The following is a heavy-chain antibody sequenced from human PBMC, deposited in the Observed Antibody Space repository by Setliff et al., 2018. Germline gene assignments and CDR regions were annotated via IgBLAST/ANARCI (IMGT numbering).Heavy chain of an antibody. D-gene: IGHD6-19*01. CDR3: ASSPGYSSGWYEG. CDR1: GYSISSGYY. Sequence: PSETLSLTCTVSGYSISSGYYWGWIRQPPGKGLEWIGSIYHSGSTYYNPSLKSRVTISVDTSKNQFSLKLSSVTAADTAVYYCASSPGYSSGWYEGWGQGTLVTVSS. V-gene: IGHV4-38-2*02. CDR2: IYHSGST. J-gene: IGHJ4*02.